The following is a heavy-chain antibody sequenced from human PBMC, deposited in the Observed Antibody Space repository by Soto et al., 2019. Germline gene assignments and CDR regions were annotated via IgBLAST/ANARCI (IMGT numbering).Heavy chain of an antibody. Sequence: SETLSLTCTVSGGSISSSDDYWGWIRQPPGKGLEWIGSTHYTGNTNYNKSLKNQLTISVDTSKKQFSLKLSSVTAADTAVYYCARGPQQLGYMDVWGKGTTVTVSS. CDR1: GGSISSSDDY. CDR2: THYTGNT. D-gene: IGHD6-13*01. V-gene: IGHV4-39*07. J-gene: IGHJ6*03. CDR3: ARGPQQLGYMDV.